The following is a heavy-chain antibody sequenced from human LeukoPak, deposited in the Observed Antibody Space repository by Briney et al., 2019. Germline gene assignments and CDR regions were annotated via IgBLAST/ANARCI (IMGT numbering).Heavy chain of an antibody. CDR2: ISWNSGTI. V-gene: IGHV3-9*03. J-gene: IGHJ4*02. D-gene: IGHD6-19*01. CDR1: GFTFDDYA. Sequence: GGSLRLSCAASGFTFDDYAMHWVRQAPGKGLEWVSGISWNSGTIGYADSVKGRFTISRDNAKNSLYLQMNSLRAEDMALYYCAKDVRSSGWYYFDSWGQGTLVAVSS. CDR3: AKDVRSSGWYYFDS.